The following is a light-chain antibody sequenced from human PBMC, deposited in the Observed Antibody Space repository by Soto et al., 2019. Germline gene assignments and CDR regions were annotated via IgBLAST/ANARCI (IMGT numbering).Light chain of an antibody. CDR3: QHYNSYSEA. CDR1: QTISSW. V-gene: IGKV1-5*03. CDR2: KAS. J-gene: IGKJ1*01. Sequence: DIQKTQSPSTLSESVGGRVTITCRASQTISSWLAWYQQKPGRAPKLLIYKASTLKSGVPSRFSGSGSGTEFTLTISSLQPDDFATYYCQHYNSYSEAFGQGTKVDI.